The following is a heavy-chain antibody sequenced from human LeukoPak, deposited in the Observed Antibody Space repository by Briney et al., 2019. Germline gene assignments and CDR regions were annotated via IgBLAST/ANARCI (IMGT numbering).Heavy chain of an antibody. V-gene: IGHV3-74*01. CDR3: ARSLYYDFWSGENAFDI. Sequence: PGGSLRLSCAGSGFTFSGYSLNWVRQAPGKGLVWVSRINTDGGSTSYADSVKGRFTISRDNAKNTLYLQMNSLRAEDTAVYYCARSLYYDFWSGENAFDIWGQGTMVTVSS. D-gene: IGHD3-3*01. CDR2: INTDGGST. J-gene: IGHJ3*02. CDR1: GFTFSGYS.